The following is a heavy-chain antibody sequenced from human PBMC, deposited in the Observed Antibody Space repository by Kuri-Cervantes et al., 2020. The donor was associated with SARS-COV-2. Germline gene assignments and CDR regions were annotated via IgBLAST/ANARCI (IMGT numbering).Heavy chain of an antibody. CDR1: GGSISSYY. V-gene: IGHV4-4*07. CDR2: IYTSGST. D-gene: IGHD3-22*01. Sequence: ESLKISCTVSGGSISSYYWSWIRQPAGKGLEWIGRIYTSGSTNYNPSLKSRVTISVDTSKNQFSLKLSSVTAADTAVYYCASGGSSGYFNYWGQGTLVTVSS. CDR3: ASGGSSGYFNY. J-gene: IGHJ4*02.